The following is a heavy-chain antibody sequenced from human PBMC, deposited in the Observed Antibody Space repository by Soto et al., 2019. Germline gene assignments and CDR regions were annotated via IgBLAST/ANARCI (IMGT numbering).Heavy chain of an antibody. Sequence: GGSLRLSCAASGFTFSSYGMHWVRQAPGKGLEWVAVISYDGSNKYYADSVKGRFTISRDNSKNTLYLQMNSLRAEDTAVYYCAKDLDPGQQLGAPPPHINYYYYYGMDVWGQGTTVTVS. CDR2: ISYDGSNK. CDR1: GFTFSSYG. J-gene: IGHJ6*02. V-gene: IGHV3-30*18. D-gene: IGHD6-13*01. CDR3: AKDLDPGQQLGAPPPHINYYYYYGMDV.